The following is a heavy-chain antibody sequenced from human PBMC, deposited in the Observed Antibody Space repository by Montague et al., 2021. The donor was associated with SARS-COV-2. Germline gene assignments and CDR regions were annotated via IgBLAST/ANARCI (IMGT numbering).Heavy chain of an antibody. CDR2: TYYRSKWYY. D-gene: IGHD6-19*01. J-gene: IGHJ4*02. CDR1: GDSVSSNRAA. CDR3: ALAVAGRGGYDY. V-gene: IGHV6-1*01. Sequence: CVISGDSVSSNRAAWNWIRQSPSRGLEWLGRTYYRSKWYYEHAVSLKSRITINPDTSKNQFSLQVKSMTPEDTAVYYCALAVAGRGGYDYWGQGTLVTVSS.